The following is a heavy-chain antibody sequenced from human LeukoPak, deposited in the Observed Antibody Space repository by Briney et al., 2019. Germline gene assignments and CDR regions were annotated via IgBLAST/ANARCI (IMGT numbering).Heavy chain of an antibody. Sequence: PSETLSLTCTVSGDSVSSDSHYWAWIRQPPGKGLEWIGSFSYSGTTYLNPSLKSRITVSVDTFTDQFSLKLNSMTAADTAVYFCARGPPDKGGFDFWGQGTLVVVST. CDR3: ARGPPDKGGFDF. D-gene: IGHD1-14*01. CDR2: FSYSGTT. J-gene: IGHJ4*02. CDR1: GDSVSSDSHY. V-gene: IGHV4-39*07.